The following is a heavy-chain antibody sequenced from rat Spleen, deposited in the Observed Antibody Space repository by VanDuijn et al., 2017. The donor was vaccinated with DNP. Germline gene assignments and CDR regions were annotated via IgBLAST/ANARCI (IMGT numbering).Heavy chain of an antibody. Sequence: EVQLLESVGGLVQPGRSLKLSCAASGFTFSDYYMAWVRQAPTKGLEWVAVIIYDGSNTHYRDSVKGRFSLSRDNAKRTLYLQVNSLRSEDTATYYCTSNPHIRTAAPFDYWGQGVMVTVSS. V-gene: IGHV5S10*01. D-gene: IGHD3-8*01. J-gene: IGHJ2*01. CDR1: GFTFSDYY. CDR3: TSNPHIRTAAPFDY. CDR2: IIYDGSNT.